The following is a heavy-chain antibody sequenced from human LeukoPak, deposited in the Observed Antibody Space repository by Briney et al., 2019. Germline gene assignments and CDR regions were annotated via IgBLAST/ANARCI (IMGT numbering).Heavy chain of an antibody. D-gene: IGHD2-2*01. J-gene: IGHJ3*02. CDR1: GGSISSYY. Sequence: PSETLSLTCTVSGGSISSYYWSWIRQPAGKGLEWIGRIYTSGSTNYNPSLKSRVIMSVDTSKNQFSLKLSSVTAADTAVYYCAKGGYCSSTSCYGDAFDIWGQGTMVTVSS. V-gene: IGHV4-4*07. CDR3: AKGGYCSSTSCYGDAFDI. CDR2: IYTSGST.